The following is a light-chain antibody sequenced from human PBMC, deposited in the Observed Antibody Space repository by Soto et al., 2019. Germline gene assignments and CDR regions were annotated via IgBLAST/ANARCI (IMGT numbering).Light chain of an antibody. CDR2: GSN. V-gene: IGLV1-44*01. Sequence: QSALTQPPSASGTPGQRVTISCSGSNSNIRSNTVNWYQQLPGAAPKLLIYGSNQRPSGVPDRFSGSKSGTSASLAISGLQSEDEADYYCGAWDDSLKAWVFGGGTKLTVL. J-gene: IGLJ3*02. CDR1: NSNIRSNT. CDR3: GAWDDSLKAWV.